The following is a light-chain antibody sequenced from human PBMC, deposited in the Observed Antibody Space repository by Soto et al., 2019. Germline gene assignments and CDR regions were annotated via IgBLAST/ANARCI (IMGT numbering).Light chain of an antibody. V-gene: IGLV2-14*01. CDR2: AVT. CDR3: SSYATSSDYV. J-gene: IGLJ1*01. CDR1: PSDVGGFDY. Sequence: SVLTQPASVSGSPGQSITISCIGTPSDVGGFDYVPWYQQYPGKAPKLLIHAVTDRPPGVSGRFSGSKSGDTASLTISGLQPEDEADYYCSSYATSSDYVFGTGTKVTVL.